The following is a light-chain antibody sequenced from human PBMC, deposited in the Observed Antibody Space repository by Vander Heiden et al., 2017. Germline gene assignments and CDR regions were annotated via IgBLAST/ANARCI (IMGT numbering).Light chain of an antibody. CDR1: SSNVGIFNL. V-gene: IGLV2-23*02. J-gene: IGLJ2*01. CDR2: EVS. CDR3: CSYAGSNTLL. Sequence: QSAPPQPASVSGSPGQSITISCTGPSSNVGIFNLVSWYQQHPGKAPKLMISEVSKRPSGVSNRFSGSKSGTTASLTISGLQAEDEADYYCCSYAGSNTLLFGGGTKLTVL.